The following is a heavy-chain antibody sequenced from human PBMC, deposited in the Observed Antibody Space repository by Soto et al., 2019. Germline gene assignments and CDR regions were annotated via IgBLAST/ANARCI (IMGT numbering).Heavy chain of an antibody. CDR1: GAPFSGYY. J-gene: IGHJ4*02. D-gene: IGHD3-3*01. CDR3: ARGREIFGAVTPFEY. V-gene: IGHV4-34*01. Sequence: SETLSLTXAVYGAPFSGYYWTWIRQPPGKGLEWIGEINHTGSTKYNPSLKSRVTISLDTSKNQFSLSLGSVTAADTAVYYCARGREIFGAVTPFEYWGQGTQVTVSS. CDR2: INHTGST.